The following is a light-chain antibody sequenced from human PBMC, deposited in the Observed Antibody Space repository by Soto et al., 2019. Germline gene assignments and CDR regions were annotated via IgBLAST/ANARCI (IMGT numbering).Light chain of an antibody. CDR2: GAS. Sequence: EIVMTQSPATLSVSPGERATLSCRASQSLSSNLAWYQQKPGQAPRLLIYGASTRATGIPARFSGSGSGTEFTLTISSLQSEDFAVYSCQQYNDWPRRLTFGGGTKVEIK. V-gene: IGKV3-15*01. CDR1: QSLSSN. CDR3: QQYNDWPRRLT. J-gene: IGKJ4*01.